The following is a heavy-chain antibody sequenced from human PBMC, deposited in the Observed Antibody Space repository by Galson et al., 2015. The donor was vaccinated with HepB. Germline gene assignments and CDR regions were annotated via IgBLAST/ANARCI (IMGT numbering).Heavy chain of an antibody. D-gene: IGHD6-13*01. V-gene: IGHV3-21*01. CDR3: ARDRANIAAAGTGWFDP. Sequence: SLRLSCAASGFTFSSNSMNWVRQAPGKGLEWVSSISSSSSYIYYADSVKGRFTISRDNAKNSLYLQMNSLRAEDTAVYYCARDRANIAAAGTGWFDPWGQGTLVTVSS. CDR1: GFTFSSNS. J-gene: IGHJ5*02. CDR2: ISSSSSYI.